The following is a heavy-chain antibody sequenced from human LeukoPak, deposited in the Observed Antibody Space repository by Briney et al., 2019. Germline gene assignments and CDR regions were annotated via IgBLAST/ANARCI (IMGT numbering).Heavy chain of an antibody. V-gene: IGHV4-59*11. CDR1: GGSISSHY. D-gene: IGHD3-10*01. Sequence: SETLSLTCTVSGGSISSHYWSWIRQPPGKGLEWIGYIYYSGSTNYNPSLKSRVTISVDTSKNQFSLKLSSVTAADTAVYYCARDPYYYGSGSQGFDPWGQGTLVTVSS. J-gene: IGHJ5*02. CDR2: IYYSGST. CDR3: ARDPYYYGSGSQGFDP.